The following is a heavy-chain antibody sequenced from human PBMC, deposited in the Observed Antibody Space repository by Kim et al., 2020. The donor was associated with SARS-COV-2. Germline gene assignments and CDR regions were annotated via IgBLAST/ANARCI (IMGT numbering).Heavy chain of an antibody. V-gene: IGHV4-30-4*01. CDR3: ARGDYGDLLYFDY. J-gene: IGHJ4*02. CDR2: IYYSGST. CDR1: GGSISSGDYY. Sequence: SETLSLTCTVSGGSISSGDYYWSWIRQPPGKGLEWIGYIYYSGSTYYNPSLKSRVTISVDTSKNQFSLKLSSVTAADTAVYYCARGDYGDLLYFDYWGQGTLVTVSS. D-gene: IGHD4-17*01.